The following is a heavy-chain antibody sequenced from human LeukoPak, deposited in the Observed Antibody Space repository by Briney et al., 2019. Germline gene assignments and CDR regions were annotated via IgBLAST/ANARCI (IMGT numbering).Heavy chain of an antibody. J-gene: IGHJ4*02. Sequence: SVKVSCXASGGTFSTYAISWVRQAPGQGLEWMGGIIPIFGTTNYAQKFQGRVTITTDESTSTAYMELSSLRSEDTAVYYCARGGNYYDSSGYLFDYWGQGTLVTVSS. CDR2: IIPIFGTT. CDR1: GGTFSTYA. CDR3: ARGGNYYDSSGYLFDY. V-gene: IGHV1-69*05. D-gene: IGHD3-22*01.